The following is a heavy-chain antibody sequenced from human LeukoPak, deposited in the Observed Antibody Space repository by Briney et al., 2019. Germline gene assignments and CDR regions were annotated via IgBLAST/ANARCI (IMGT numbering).Heavy chain of an antibody. CDR3: VRDSDSDTVMGLFDY. Sequence: GGSLRLSCAASGFTFSSYSMNWVRQAPGKGLEWVSSISSSSSYIYYADSVKGRFTISRDNAKNSLYLQMNSLRAEDTAVYYCVRDSDSDTVMGLFDYWGQGTLVTVSS. CDR2: ISSSSSYI. CDR1: GFTFSSYS. V-gene: IGHV3-21*01. J-gene: IGHJ4*02. D-gene: IGHD2-8*01.